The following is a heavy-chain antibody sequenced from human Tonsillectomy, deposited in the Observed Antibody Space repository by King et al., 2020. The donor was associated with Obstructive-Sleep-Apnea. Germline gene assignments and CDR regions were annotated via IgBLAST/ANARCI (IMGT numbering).Heavy chain of an antibody. CDR3: TKAKYSGYNYPWGGFDP. CDR1: GFTFDDYA. J-gene: IGHJ5*02. Sequence: VQLVESGGGLVQPGRSLRLSCAGSGFTFDDYAMHWVRQAPGKGLEWVSGISWNSDRVGYADSVKGRFTISRDNAKNSLYLQMNSLRAEDTALYYCTKAKYSGYNYPWGGFDPWGQGTLVTVSS. CDR2: ISWNSDRV. V-gene: IGHV3-9*01. D-gene: IGHD5-18*01.